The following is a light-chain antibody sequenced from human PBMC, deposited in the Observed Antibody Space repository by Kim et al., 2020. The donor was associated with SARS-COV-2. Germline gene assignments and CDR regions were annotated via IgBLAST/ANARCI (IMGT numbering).Light chain of an antibody. CDR2: EDN. V-gene: IGLV6-57*03. Sequence: ESPGKTVTISCTRSRGRIASNFVQWYKQRPGSAPTSVIYEDNQRPSWVPDRFSGSIDDSSKSASLTISGLKTEDEADYYCQSGRLFGGGTQLTVL. CDR1: RGRIASNF. J-gene: IGLJ2*01. CDR3: QSGRL.